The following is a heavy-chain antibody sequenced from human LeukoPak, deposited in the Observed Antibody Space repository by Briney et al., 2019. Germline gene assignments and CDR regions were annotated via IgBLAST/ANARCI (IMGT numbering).Heavy chain of an antibody. D-gene: IGHD1-26*01. CDR2: IRNDGSDK. CDR3: AKDGAQYFDY. CDR1: GFTFSNHG. Sequence: GGSLRLSCAASGFTFSNHGMHWVRLAPGKGLEWVAFIRNDGSDKYYGASVKGRFTIPRDNPKNTVYLQMNSLRGEDTAEYYCAKDGAQYFDYWGQGILVTVSS. J-gene: IGHJ4*02. V-gene: IGHV3-30*02.